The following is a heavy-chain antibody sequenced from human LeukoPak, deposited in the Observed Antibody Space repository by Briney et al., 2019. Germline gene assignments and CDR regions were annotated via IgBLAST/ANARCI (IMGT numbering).Heavy chain of an antibody. CDR2: ITPIFGTA. Sequence: ASVKVSCKASGGTFSSHPFTWVRQAPGQGLEWMGEITPIFGTANYAQRFQGRVTIIADESTSTVYMELSSLRSDDTALYYCARNSRVASTSGPNYWGQGTLVTVSS. CDR1: GGTFSSHP. D-gene: IGHD3-10*01. V-gene: IGHV1-69*13. CDR3: ARNSRVASTSGPNY. J-gene: IGHJ4*02.